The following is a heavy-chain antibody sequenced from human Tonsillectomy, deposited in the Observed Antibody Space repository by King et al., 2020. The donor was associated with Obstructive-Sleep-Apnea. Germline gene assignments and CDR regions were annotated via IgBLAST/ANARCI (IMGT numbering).Heavy chain of an antibody. CDR3: ASSPTYGSYFNY. CDR2: FYYSGST. J-gene: IGHJ4*02. D-gene: IGHD4-17*01. CDR1: GGSIGIYY. V-gene: IGHV4-59*01. Sequence: QLQESGPGLVKPSETLSLTCTVSGGSIGIYYWSWIRQPPGKGLEWMGYFYYSGSTNYNPSLKSRVTISVDTSKNQFSLKLSSVTAADTAVYYCASSPTYGSYFNYWGQGTLVTVSS.